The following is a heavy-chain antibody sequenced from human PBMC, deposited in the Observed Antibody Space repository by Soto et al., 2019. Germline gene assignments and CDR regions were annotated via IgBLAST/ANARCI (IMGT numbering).Heavy chain of an antibody. J-gene: IGHJ5*02. D-gene: IGHD3-22*01. Sequence: SETLSLTCTVSGGSISSGGYYWSWIRQHPGKGLEWIGYIYYSGSTNYNPPLKSRVTISVDTSKNQFSLKLSSVTAADTAVYYCARDGDEGSGYYRSSSNGFDPWGQGTLVTVSS. CDR3: ARDGDEGSGYYRSSSNGFDP. V-gene: IGHV4-61*08. CDR1: GGSISSGGYY. CDR2: IYYSGST.